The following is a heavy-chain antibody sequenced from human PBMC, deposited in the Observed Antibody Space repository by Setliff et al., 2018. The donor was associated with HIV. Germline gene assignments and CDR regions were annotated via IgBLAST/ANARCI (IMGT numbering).Heavy chain of an antibody. CDR1: GDSISTGTYY. J-gene: IGHJ4*01. CDR2: VSYSGST. V-gene: IGHV4-39*02. D-gene: IGHD3-3*01. CDR3: ARGRDYTGSWFRPFYLDF. Sequence: SETLSLTCSVSGDSISTGTYYWGWIRQPPGKGLEWIGSVSYSGSTLYNPSLKSRVTMSIDTSKNQFSLKLISVTAADTAIYYSARGRDYTGSWFRPFYLDFWGHGNLGTVSS.